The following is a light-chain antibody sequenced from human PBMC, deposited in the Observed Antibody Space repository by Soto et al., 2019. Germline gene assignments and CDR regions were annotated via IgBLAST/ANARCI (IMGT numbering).Light chain of an antibody. CDR1: QSVSSN. Sequence: EIVMTRSPATLSVSPGERATLSCRASQSVSSNLAWYQQKPGQAPRLLIYGASTRATSIPARFSGSGSGTEFTVTISSLQSEDFAVYYCQQYNNWPPYTYGQGTKLEIK. CDR2: GAS. CDR3: QQYNNWPPYT. V-gene: IGKV3-15*01. J-gene: IGKJ2*01.